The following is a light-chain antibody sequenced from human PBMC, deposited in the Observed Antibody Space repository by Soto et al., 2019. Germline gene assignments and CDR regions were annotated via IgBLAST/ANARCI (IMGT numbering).Light chain of an antibody. J-gene: IGKJ5*01. V-gene: IGKV1-33*01. CDR2: DAS. CDR1: QTISSY. CDR3: QQYETFST. Sequence: DIQMTQSPSSLSASVGDRVTITCQASQTISSYLTWYQQKPGRAPKLLIYDASNLGGGVPSRFSGSGSGTEFTFTISSLQPEDIATYYCQQYETFSTFGQGTRLEIK.